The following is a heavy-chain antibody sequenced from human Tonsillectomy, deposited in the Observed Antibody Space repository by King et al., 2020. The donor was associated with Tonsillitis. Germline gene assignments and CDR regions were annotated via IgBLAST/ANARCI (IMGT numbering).Heavy chain of an antibody. V-gene: IGHV2-5*01. D-gene: IGHD6-13*01. CDR1: GFSLSTSGVG. CDR3: AHSSSSSWYAGLGY. J-gene: IGHJ4*02. CDR2: IYWNDYK. Sequence: TLKESGPTLVKPTQTLPLTCTFSGFSLSTSGVGVGWIRQPPGKALEWLALIYWNDYKRYSPSLKSRLTITKDTSKNQGVLTITNMDPVDTATYYCAHSSSSSWYAGLGYWGQGTLVTVSS.